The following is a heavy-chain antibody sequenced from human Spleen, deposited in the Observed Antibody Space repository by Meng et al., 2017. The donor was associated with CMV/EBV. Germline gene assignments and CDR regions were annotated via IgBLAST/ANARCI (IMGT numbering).Heavy chain of an antibody. D-gene: IGHD2-2*01. CDR1: GDTFTGQY. CDR2: INPNTGGT. V-gene: IGHV1-2*02. J-gene: IGHJ6*02. CDR3: ARERYLVPAASPDYYYYGMDV. Sequence: ASVKVSCKASGDTFTGQYMHWVRQAPGQGLEWMGYINPNTGGTNYAQNFQGRVTMTRDTFITTAYMEVSRLRSDDTAVYYCARERYLVPAASPDYYYYGMDVWGQGTTVTVSS.